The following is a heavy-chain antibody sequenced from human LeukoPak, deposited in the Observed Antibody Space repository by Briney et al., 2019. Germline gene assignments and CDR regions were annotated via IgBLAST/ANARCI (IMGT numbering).Heavy chain of an antibody. V-gene: IGHV1-46*01. J-gene: IGHJ4*02. CDR1: GYTFTSYY. CDR3: AGEVDYYDSSGYYFD. CDR2: INPSGGST. D-gene: IGHD3-22*01. Sequence: ASVKVSCKASGYTFTSYYMHWVRQTPGQGLEWMGIINPSGGSTSYAQKFQGRVTMTRDTSTSTVYMELSSLRSEDTAVYYCAGEVDYYDSSGYYFDWGQGTLVTVSS.